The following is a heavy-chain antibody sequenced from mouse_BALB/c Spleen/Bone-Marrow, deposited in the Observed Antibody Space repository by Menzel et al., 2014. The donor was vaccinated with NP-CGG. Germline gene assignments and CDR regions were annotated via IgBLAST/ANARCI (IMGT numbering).Heavy chain of an antibody. Sequence: QQSGAELVKPGASVKMSCKASGYTFTSYSMHWVKQTPGQGLEWIGTFYPGNGDTSYNQKFKGKATLTADTFSSXAYMQLSSLTSEDSAVYYCARGWLITYWGQGTLVTVSA. J-gene: IGHJ3*01. D-gene: IGHD1-1*02. CDR3: ARGWLITY. V-gene: IGHV1-12*01. CDR2: FYPGNGDT. CDR1: GYTFTSYS.